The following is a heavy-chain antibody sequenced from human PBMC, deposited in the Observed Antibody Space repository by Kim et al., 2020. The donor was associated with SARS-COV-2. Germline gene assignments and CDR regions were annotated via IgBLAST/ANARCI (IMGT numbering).Heavy chain of an antibody. J-gene: IGHJ3*01. V-gene: IGHV3-53*04. D-gene: IGHD4-17*01. Sequence: YYAESGTGRFTISRHHSKSTLFLQMNSLRVEDTAVYYCARRTVTNFAFDVWGQGTMVTVSA. CDR3: ARRTVTNFAFDV.